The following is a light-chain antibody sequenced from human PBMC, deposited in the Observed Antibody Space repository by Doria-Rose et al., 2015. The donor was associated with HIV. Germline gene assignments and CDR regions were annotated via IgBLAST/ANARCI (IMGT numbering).Light chain of an antibody. CDR2: TAS. CDR1: QIIYNY. CDR3: QQTYSSPPWT. J-gene: IGKJ1*01. Sequence: HSPSSVTASARATVPFTFRPSQIIYNYLNRFQHELGKAPKLLIYTASPLQSGVPSRFSGSGSGTDFTLTISGLQPGDFATYYCQQTYSSPPWTFGQGTKVEMK. V-gene: IGKV1-39*01.